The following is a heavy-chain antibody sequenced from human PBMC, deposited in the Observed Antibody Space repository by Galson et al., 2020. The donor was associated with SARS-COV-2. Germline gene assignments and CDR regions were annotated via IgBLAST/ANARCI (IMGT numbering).Heavy chain of an antibody. D-gene: IGHD1-26*01. J-gene: IGHJ3*02. V-gene: IGHV3-23*01. CDR2: ISGSGGST. Sequence: GESLKISCAASGFTFSSYAMSWVRQAPGKGLEWVSAISGSGGSTYYADSVKGRFTISRDNSKNTLYLQMNSLRAEDTAVYYCAKTSWGGATTSCAFDIWGQGTMVTVSS. CDR1: GFTFSSYA. CDR3: AKTSWGGATTSCAFDI.